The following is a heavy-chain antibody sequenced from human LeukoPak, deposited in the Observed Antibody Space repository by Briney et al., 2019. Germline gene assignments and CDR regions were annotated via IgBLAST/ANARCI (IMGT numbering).Heavy chain of an antibody. CDR2: IYYSGST. CDR1: GGSISSYY. D-gene: IGHD3-22*01. CDR3: ARDHSYYDSSGYYDAFDI. V-gene: IGHV4-59*12. J-gene: IGHJ3*02. Sequence: SETLSLTCTVSGGSISSYYWSWIRQPTGKGLVWIGYIYYSGSTKYNPSLKSRVTISVDTSKNQFSLKLSPVTAADTAVYYCARDHSYYDSSGYYDAFDIWGQGTMVTVSS.